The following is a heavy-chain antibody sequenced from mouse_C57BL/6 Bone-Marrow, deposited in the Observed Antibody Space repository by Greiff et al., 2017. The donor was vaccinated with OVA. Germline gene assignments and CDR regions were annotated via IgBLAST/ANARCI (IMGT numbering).Heavy chain of an antibody. D-gene: IGHD1-1*01. CDR2: IYPRSGNT. V-gene: IGHV1-81*01. CDR3: ARSRYYGSHYFDY. Sequence: VQLVESGAELARPGASVKLSCKASGYTFTSYGISWVKQRTGQGLEWIGEIYPRSGNTYYNEKFKGKATLTADKSSSTAYMELRSLTSEDSAVYFCARSRYYGSHYFDYWGQGTTLTVSS. CDR1: GYTFTSYG. J-gene: IGHJ2*01.